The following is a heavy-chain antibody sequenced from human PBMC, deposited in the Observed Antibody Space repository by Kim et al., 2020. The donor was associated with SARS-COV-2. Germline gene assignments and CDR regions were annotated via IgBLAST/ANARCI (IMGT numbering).Heavy chain of an antibody. V-gene: IGHV3-53*01. CDR1: GFTVSSNY. J-gene: IGHJ6*02. CDR2: IYSGGST. D-gene: IGHD3-10*01. CDR3: AVDRLWFGELSSEGMDV. Sequence: GGSLRLSCAASGFTVSSNYMSWVRQAPGKGLEWVSVIYSGGSTYYADSVKGRFTISRDNSKNTLYLQMNSLRAEDTAVYYCAVDRLWFGELSSEGMDVWGQGTTVTVSS.